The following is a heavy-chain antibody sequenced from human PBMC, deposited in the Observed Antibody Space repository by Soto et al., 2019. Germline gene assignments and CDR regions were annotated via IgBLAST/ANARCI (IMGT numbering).Heavy chain of an antibody. V-gene: IGHV5-51*01. CDR2: IYPGDSDT. J-gene: IGHJ3*01. CDR3: ARQGYYYDFCGYYSLSVAFDF. CDR1: GYKVSTWHNFTSYW. D-gene: IGHD3-22*01. Sequence: GESLKISCMGSGYKVSTWHNFTSYWIAWVRQMPGEGLEWMGIIYPGDSDTRYSPSFQGQVTISADKSINSVYLQWSSLKASDTAMYYCARQGYYYDFCGYYSLSVAFDFWGQGTMVTVSS.